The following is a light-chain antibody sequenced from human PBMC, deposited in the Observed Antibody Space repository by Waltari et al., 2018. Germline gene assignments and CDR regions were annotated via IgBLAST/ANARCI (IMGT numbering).Light chain of an antibody. CDR3: LQDYNYPLT. CDR2: AAS. J-gene: IGKJ4*01. V-gene: IGKV1-6*01. CDR1: QGIRND. Sequence: AIQMTQSPSSLSESVGDRVIITCRASQGIRNDLGWYQQKPGKAPKLLIYAASSLQSGVPSRFSGSGSGTDFTLTISSLQPEDFATYYCLQDYNYPLTFGGGTKVEI.